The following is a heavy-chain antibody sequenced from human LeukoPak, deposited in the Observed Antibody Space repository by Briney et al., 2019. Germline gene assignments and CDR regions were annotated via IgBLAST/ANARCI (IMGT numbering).Heavy chain of an antibody. Sequence: ALVKVSCKASGYTFTSYYIHWVRQAPGQGLEWVGIINPSSSTTGYAQKFQGRVTMTRDTSTSTVYMALNSLRSEDTAVYYCARGLYDSTSYFDYWGQGTLVTVSS. CDR3: ARGLYDSTSYFDY. J-gene: IGHJ4*02. CDR1: GYTFTSYY. CDR2: INPSSSTT. V-gene: IGHV1-46*01. D-gene: IGHD3-22*01.